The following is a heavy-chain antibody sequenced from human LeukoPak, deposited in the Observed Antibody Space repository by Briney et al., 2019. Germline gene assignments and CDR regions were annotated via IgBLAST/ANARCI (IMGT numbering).Heavy chain of an antibody. CDR3: ARPSVGFDP. V-gene: IGHV3-48*02. CDR1: GFTFSSYS. J-gene: IGHJ5*02. CDR2: ITASGTAM. Sequence: PGGSLRLSCAASGFTFSSYSMNWVRQAPGKGLEWVSHITASGTAMFYADSVKGRFTISRDNAKNSLYLQMNSLRDEDTAVYYCARPSVGFDPWGQGTLVTVSS.